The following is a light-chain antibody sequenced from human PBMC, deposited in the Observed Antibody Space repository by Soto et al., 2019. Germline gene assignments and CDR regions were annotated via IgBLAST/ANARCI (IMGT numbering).Light chain of an antibody. CDR2: DNI. Sequence: QSVLTQPPSVSAAPGQRVTISCSGSASNIGNGNNFVSWYQHLPGTAPILLIYDNITRPSGIPDRFSASKSGTSATLDITGLQSGDEADYYCATWDSGLSGYVFGRGTKLTVL. CDR1: ASNIGNGNNF. V-gene: IGLV1-51*01. CDR3: ATWDSGLSGYV. J-gene: IGLJ6*01.